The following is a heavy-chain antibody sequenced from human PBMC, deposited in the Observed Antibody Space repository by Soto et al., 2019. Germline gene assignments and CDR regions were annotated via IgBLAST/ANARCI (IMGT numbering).Heavy chain of an antibody. D-gene: IGHD2-8*01. Sequence: EVQLLESGGGLVQPGGSLRLSCAASGFTFSSYAMSWVRQAPGKGLEWVSAISGSSDSTNYADPVKGRFTISRDNSKNMLFLQMNSLRGEDTAVYYCAKSLLHIILMVYASYGMDVWGQGTTVTVSS. CDR2: ISGSSDST. CDR3: AKSLLHIILMVYASYGMDV. J-gene: IGHJ6*02. CDR1: GFTFSSYA. V-gene: IGHV3-23*01.